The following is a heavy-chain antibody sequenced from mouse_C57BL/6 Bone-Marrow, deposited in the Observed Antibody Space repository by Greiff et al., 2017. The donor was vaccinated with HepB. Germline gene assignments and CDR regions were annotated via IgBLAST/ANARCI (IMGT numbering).Heavy chain of an antibody. CDR2: RCTGGGT. J-gene: IGHJ2*01. V-gene: IGHV2-9-1*01. CDR1: GFSLTSYA. CDR3: ARNQGPYYDYGFDY. Sequence: QVQLKESGPGLVAPSQSLSITCTVSGFSLTSYAISWVRQPPGTGLEWLGVRCTGGGTNYNSALKSRLHISKDNSKSPVFLNMNSLQTDDTARYYCARNQGPYYDYGFDYWGQGTTLTVSS. D-gene: IGHD2-4*01.